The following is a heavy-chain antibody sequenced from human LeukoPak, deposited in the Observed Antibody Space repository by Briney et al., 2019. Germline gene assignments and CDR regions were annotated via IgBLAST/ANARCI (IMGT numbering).Heavy chain of an antibody. CDR2: INHSGST. D-gene: IGHD6-19*01. J-gene: IGHJ4*02. V-gene: IGHV4-34*01. CDR1: GGSFSGYY. Sequence: PSETLSLTCAVYGGSFSGYYRSWIRQPPGKGLEWIGEINHSGSTNYNPSLKSRVTISVDTSKNQFSLKLSSVTAADTAVYYCARGGSGWYVAVFSPYYFDYWGQGTLVTVSS. CDR3: ARGGSGWYVAVFSPYYFDY.